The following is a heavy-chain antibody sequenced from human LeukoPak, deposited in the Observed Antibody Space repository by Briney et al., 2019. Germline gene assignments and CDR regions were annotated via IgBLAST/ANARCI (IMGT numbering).Heavy chain of an antibody. D-gene: IGHD3-22*01. CDR1: GGSISSYY. CDR3: ARGYYCDSSGIDY. Sequence: SETLSLTCTVSGGSISSYYWSWIRQPPGKGLEWIGYIYTSGSTNYNPSLKSRVTISVDTSKNQFSLKLSSVTAADTAVYYCARGYYCDSSGIDYWGQGTLVTVSS. CDR2: IYTSGST. V-gene: IGHV4-4*09. J-gene: IGHJ4*02.